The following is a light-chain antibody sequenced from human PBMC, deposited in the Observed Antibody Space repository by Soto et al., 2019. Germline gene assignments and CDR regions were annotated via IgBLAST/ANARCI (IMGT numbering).Light chain of an antibody. CDR1: QAINND. CDR2: GAS. V-gene: IGKV1-6*01. J-gene: IGKJ1*01. Sequence: AIQMTHSPLSLSASVGDRVTITCRASQAINNDLAWYQQKPGRAPKLLIYGASSLQSGVPSRFSGSGSGTHFTLTISRLQPPDFATYYCLQDHNDPRTVGRGTKVEIK. CDR3: LQDHNDPRT.